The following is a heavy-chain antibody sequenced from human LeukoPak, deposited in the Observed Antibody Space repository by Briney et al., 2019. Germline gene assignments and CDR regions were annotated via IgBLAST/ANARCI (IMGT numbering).Heavy chain of an antibody. Sequence: SETLSLTCTVSGGSISSSSYYWGWIRQPPGKGLEWIGSIYYSGSTYYNPSLKSRVTISVDTSKNQFSLKLSSVTAADTAVYYCARDWRDAFDIWGQGTMVTVSS. CDR3: ARDWRDAFDI. CDR1: GGSISSSSYY. V-gene: IGHV4-39*02. D-gene: IGHD3-3*01. CDR2: IYYSGST. J-gene: IGHJ3*02.